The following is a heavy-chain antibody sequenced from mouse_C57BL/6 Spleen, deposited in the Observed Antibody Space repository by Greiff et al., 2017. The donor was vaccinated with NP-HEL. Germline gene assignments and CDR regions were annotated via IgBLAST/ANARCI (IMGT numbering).Heavy chain of an antibody. D-gene: IGHD1-1*01. CDR3: AREGNYGSSLYYFDY. V-gene: IGHV3-6*01. CDR2: ISYDGSN. CDR1: GYSITSGYY. Sequence: VQLKESGPGLVKPSQSLSLTCSVTGYSITSGYYWNWIRQFPGNKLEWMGYISYDGSNNYNPSLKNRISITRDTSENQFFLKLNSVTTEDTATYYCAREGNYGSSLYYFDYWGQGTTLTVSS. J-gene: IGHJ2*01.